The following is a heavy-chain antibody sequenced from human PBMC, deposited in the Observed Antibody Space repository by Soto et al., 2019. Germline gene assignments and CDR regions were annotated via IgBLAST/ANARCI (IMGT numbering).Heavy chain of an antibody. J-gene: IGHJ3*02. V-gene: IGHV5-51*01. D-gene: IGHD1-26*01. CDR3: ATVTPWYSGSYFAFDI. Sequence: PGESLKISCKGSGYSFTSYWIGWVRQMPGKGLEWMGIIYPGDSDTRYSPSFQGQVTISADKSISTAYLQWSSLKASDTAMYYCATVTPWYSGSYFAFDIWGQGTMVTVSS. CDR2: IYPGDSDT. CDR1: GYSFTSYW.